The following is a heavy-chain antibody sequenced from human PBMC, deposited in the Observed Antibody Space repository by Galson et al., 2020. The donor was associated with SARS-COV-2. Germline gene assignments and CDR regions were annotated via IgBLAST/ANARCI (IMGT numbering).Heavy chain of an antibody. D-gene: IGHD2-21*01. V-gene: IGHV3-7*01. CDR2: IKQDGSEK. Sequence: SCAASGFTFSSYWMSWVRQAPGKGLEWVANIKQDGSEKYYVDSVKGRFTISRDNAKNSLYLQMNSLRAEDTAVYYCARDASHIWVGMDVWGQGTTVTVSS. J-gene: IGHJ6*02. CDR3: ARDASHIWVGMDV. CDR1: GFTFSSYW.